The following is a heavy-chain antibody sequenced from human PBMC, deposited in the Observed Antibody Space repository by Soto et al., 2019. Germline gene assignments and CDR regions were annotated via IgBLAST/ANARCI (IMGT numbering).Heavy chain of an antibody. CDR2: IIPIFGRT. CDR1: GGTFSSFA. Sequence: QVQLVQSGAEVKKPGSSVNVSCKASGGTFSSFAFSWVRQAPGQGLEWMGDIIPIFGRTHYAQKFQGRVTITADESTFTAYIELSSLTSHDTAVYYCARGDTHQLLRGWFDPWGQGTLVIVSS. D-gene: IGHD2-2*01. J-gene: IGHJ5*02. V-gene: IGHV1-69*01. CDR3: ARGDTHQLLRGWFDP.